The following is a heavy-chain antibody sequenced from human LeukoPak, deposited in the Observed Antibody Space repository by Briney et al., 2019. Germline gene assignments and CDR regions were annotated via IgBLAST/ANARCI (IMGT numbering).Heavy chain of an antibody. CDR2: IWYDGSHD. J-gene: IGHJ4*02. CDR3: AKEGDYCSSSGCHKRGIDY. CDR1: GFTFSHYA. V-gene: IGHV3-33*06. Sequence: GGSLRLSCAASGFTFSHYAMHWVRQAPGKGLEWVAVIWYDGSHDTYTDSVKGRFTVSRDNFKNVLHLQMDSLRVEDTAVYYCAKEGDYCSSSGCHKRGIDYWGQGTLVTVSS. D-gene: IGHD2-2*01.